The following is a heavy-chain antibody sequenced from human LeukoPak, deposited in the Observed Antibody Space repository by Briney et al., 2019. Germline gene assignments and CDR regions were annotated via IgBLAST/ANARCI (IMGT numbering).Heavy chain of an antibody. CDR1: GLTFSSYW. Sequence: PGGSLRLACAASGLTFSSYWMSWVRQAPGKGLEWVANINQDGRGKYYVDSVEGRFTISRDNAKNSLYMQMNSLRADDTAVYFCATGGGATRSAFAFDMWGQGTRVTVSS. V-gene: IGHV3-7*01. J-gene: IGHJ3*02. D-gene: IGHD1-26*01. CDR3: ATGGGATRSAFAFDM. CDR2: INQDGRGK.